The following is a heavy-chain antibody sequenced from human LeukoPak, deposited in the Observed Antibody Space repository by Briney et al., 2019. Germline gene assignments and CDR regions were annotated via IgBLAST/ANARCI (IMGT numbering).Heavy chain of an antibody. CDR2: INSDGRST. D-gene: IGHD6-13*01. Sequence: GGSLRLSCEASGFTFGSYWMHWVRQAPGKGLVWVSRINSDGRSTSYADSVKGRFTISRDNSKNTLNLQMNSLRAEDTAVYYCARPIPADAGAFDIWGQGTMVTVSS. V-gene: IGHV3-74*01. CDR3: ARPIPADAGAFDI. J-gene: IGHJ3*02. CDR1: GFTFGSYW.